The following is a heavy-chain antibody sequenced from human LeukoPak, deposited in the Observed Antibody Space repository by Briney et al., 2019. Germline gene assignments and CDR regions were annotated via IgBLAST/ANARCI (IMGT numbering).Heavy chain of an antibody. J-gene: IGHJ5*02. CDR2: ICSYKGNT. Sequence: GAAVKDSCKASRYTFTSYTISWVRQAPGQGVEWMGWICSYKGNTNYAQKVRGGVTMTTDTSTRTAYMELRSLRSDDTAVYYCARDRLGSTGTKSENWFDPWGQGTLVTVSS. V-gene: IGHV1-18*01. D-gene: IGHD1-1*01. CDR3: ARDRLGSTGTKSENWFDP. CDR1: RYTFTSYT.